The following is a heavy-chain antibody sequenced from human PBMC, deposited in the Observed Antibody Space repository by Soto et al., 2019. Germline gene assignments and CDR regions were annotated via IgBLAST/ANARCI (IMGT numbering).Heavy chain of an antibody. Sequence: QVQLQQWGAGLLKPSETLSLTCAVYGGSFSGYYWIWIRQPPGKGLEWIGEINHSGSTNYNPSLKSRVTISVDTSKNQFSLKLSSVTAADTAVYYCARGEGYSGYDHDAFDIWGQGTMVTVSS. V-gene: IGHV4-34*01. CDR2: INHSGST. J-gene: IGHJ3*02. CDR1: GGSFSGYY. D-gene: IGHD5-12*01. CDR3: ARGEGYSGYDHDAFDI.